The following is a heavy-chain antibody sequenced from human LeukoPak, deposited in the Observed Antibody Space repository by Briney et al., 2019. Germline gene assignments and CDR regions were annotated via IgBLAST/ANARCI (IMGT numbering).Heavy chain of an antibody. V-gene: IGHV1-69*05. CDR1: GGTFSSYA. J-gene: IGHJ4*02. D-gene: IGHD6-13*01. CDR3: ATDSSSWYL. CDR2: IIPIFGTA. Sequence: ASVKVSYKASGGTFSSYAISWVRQAPGQGLKWMGGIIPIFGTANYAQKFQGRVTITTDESTSTAYMELSSLRSEDTAVYYCATDSSSWYLWGQGSLVTVCS.